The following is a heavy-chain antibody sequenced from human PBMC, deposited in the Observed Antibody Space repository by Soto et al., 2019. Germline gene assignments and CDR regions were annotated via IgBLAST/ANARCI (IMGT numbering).Heavy chain of an antibody. D-gene: IGHD3-10*01. CDR1: GGSFSGYY. Sequence: QVQLQQWGAGLLKPSETLSLTCAVYGGSFSGYYWSWIRQPPGKGLEWIGEINHSGRTNYNPSLNTRVTLSVDTSNTQFSLKLSSVTAADTAVYYCARGRGYYGSGLYGMAVWGQGTTVTVSS. CDR3: ARGRGYYGSGLYGMAV. V-gene: IGHV4-34*01. J-gene: IGHJ6*02. CDR2: INHSGRT.